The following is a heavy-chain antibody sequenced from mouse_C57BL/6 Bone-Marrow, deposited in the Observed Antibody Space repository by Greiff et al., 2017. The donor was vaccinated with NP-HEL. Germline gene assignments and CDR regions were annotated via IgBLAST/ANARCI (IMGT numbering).Heavy chain of an antibody. V-gene: IGHV5-9*01. J-gene: IGHJ2*01. Sequence: EVKLMESGGGLVKPGGSLKLSCAASGFTFSSYTMSWVRQTPEKRLEWVATISGGGGNTYYPDSVKGRFTISRDNAKNTLYLQMSSLRSEDTALYYCARHSYDGYFDDWGQGTTLTVSS. D-gene: IGHD2-3*01. CDR1: GFTFSSYT. CDR3: ARHSYDGYFDD. CDR2: ISGGGGNT.